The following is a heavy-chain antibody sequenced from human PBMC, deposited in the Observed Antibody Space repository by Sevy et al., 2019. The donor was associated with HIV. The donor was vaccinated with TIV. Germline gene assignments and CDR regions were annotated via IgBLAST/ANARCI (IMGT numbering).Heavy chain of an antibody. V-gene: IGHV4-38-2*01. CDR2: IYHSGST. CDR3: ARSPPVVVVPGAPSWFDP. Sequence: SETLSLTCAVSGYSISSGYYWGWIRQPPGKGLEWIGSIYHSGSTYYNPSLKSRVTISVDTSKKQFSLKLNSVTAADTAVYFCARSPPVVVVPGAPSWFDPWGQGTLVTVSS. J-gene: IGHJ5*02. D-gene: IGHD2-2*01. CDR1: GYSISSGYY.